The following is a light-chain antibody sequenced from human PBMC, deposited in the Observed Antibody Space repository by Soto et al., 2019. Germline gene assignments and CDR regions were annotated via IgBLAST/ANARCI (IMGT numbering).Light chain of an antibody. V-gene: IGKV3-11*01. CDR1: PSVTNY. CDR3: QQRNIWPPVT. CDR2: GAF. J-gene: IGKJ5*01. Sequence: EIVLTQSPATLSLSPGERATLSCRASPSVTNYLAWYQQKPGQAPRLLIYGAFNRATGIPARFSGSGSGTDFTLTISSLEHEDFAVYYCQQRNIWPPVTFGQGTRLEMK.